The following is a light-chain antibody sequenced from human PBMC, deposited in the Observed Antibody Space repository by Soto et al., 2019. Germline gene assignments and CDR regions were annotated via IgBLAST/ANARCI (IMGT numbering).Light chain of an antibody. V-gene: IGKV1-27*01. Sequence: DIQMTQSPSSLSASVGDRVTITCRASQGIRNYLAWFQQKPGKVPELLIYASSTFRSGVPSRFSGSGSGKNFTLTISSLQPEDVATYYCQKYNSAPRTFGQGTKLEIK. CDR3: QKYNSAPRT. CDR2: ASS. J-gene: IGKJ2*01. CDR1: QGIRNY.